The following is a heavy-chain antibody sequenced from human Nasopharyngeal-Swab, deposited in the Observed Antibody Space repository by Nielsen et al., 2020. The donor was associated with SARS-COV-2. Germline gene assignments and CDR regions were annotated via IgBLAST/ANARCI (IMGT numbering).Heavy chain of an antibody. Sequence: VRQAPGKGLEWVAVIWYDGSNKYYADSVKGRFTISRDNSKNTLYLQMNSLRAEDTAVYYCARALRSEPHFDYWGQGTRVTVSS. D-gene: IGHD5/OR15-5a*01. CDR3: ARALRSEPHFDY. J-gene: IGHJ4*02. CDR2: IWYDGSNK. V-gene: IGHV3-33*01.